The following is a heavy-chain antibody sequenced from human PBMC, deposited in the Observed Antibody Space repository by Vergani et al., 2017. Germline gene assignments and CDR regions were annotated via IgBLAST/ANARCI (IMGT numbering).Heavy chain of an antibody. J-gene: IGHJ5*02. CDR2: IYYSGST. CDR1: GGSISSSSYY. V-gene: IGHV4-39*01. CDR3: ARGLDSSGYYHWFDP. Sequence: QLQLQESGPGLVKPSETLSLTCTVSGGSISSSSYYWGWIRQPPGKGLEWIGSIYYSGSTYYNPSLKSRVTISVDTSKNQFSLKLSSVTAADTAVYYCARGLDSSGYYHWFDPWGQGTLVTVSS. D-gene: IGHD3-22*01.